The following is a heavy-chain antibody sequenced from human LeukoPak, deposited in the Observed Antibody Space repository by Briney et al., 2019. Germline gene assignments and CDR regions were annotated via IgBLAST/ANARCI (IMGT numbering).Heavy chain of an antibody. CDR3: ARGLPDYYDSRVY. V-gene: IGHV3-7*01. D-gene: IGHD3-22*01. CDR2: IKQDDSKK. CDR1: GFTFSSYW. J-gene: IGHJ4*02. Sequence: AGSVRLSCAASGFTFSSYWMSWVRQAPGKGLEWVANIKQDDSKKYYVDSVKGRFTISRDNAKNSLYLQMNSLRAEDTAVYYCARGLPDYYDSRVYWGPRTLVTVSS.